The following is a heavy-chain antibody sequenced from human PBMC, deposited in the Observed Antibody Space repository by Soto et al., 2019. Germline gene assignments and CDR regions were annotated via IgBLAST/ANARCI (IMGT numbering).Heavy chain of an antibody. Sequence: SETLSLTCTVSGGSISSGGYYWSWIRQHPGKGLEWIGYIYYSGSTYYNPSLKSQVTISVDTSKNQFSLKLSSVTAADTAVYYCARSRSRYSSSSYYFDYWGQGTLVTVSS. J-gene: IGHJ4*02. V-gene: IGHV4-31*01. CDR2: IYYSGST. CDR1: GGSISSGGYY. CDR3: ARSRSRYSSSSYYFDY. D-gene: IGHD6-6*01.